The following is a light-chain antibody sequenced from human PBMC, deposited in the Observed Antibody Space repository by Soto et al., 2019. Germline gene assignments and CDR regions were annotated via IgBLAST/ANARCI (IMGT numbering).Light chain of an antibody. CDR1: QDIKNN. CDR3: QQSDYFIT. CDR2: EAS. Sequence: DIQMTQTPSSLSASVGDRVTITCQASQDIKNNLNWYQQKPGKAPKLLIYEASNLETGVPSRFRGSRSERSFTFTTSSLQPEDIATIYCQQSDYFITFGGGARIEIK. J-gene: IGKJ4*01. V-gene: IGKV1-33*01.